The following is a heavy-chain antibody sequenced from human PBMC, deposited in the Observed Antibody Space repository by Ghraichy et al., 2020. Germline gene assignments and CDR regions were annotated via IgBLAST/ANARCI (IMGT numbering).Heavy chain of an antibody. CDR1: GASISSRSYY. CDR2: IFYTGST. J-gene: IGHJ5*02. V-gene: IGHV4-39*06. Sequence: SETLSLTCFVSGASISSRSYYWGWIRQPPGQGLEWIGNIFYTGSTSYNPSLKNRVTISIDTSKNQFALQVRSVTAADTAVYYCARVGTTGWPPFDPWGQGTLVTVSS. D-gene: IGHD1-1*01. CDR3: ARVGTTGWPPFDP.